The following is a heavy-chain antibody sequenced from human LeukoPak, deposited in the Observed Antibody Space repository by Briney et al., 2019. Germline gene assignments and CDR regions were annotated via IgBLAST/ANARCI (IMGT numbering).Heavy chain of an antibody. J-gene: IGHJ4*02. CDR2: INSDGSST. V-gene: IGHV3-74*01. Sequence: PGGSLRLSCAAFGVTVSGYWMNWVRQAPGKGLVWVARINSDGSSTSYADSVKGRFTISRDNAKNTLYLQMNSLRAEDTAVYYCARSGGDSNVLLWFGEQYYFDYWGQGTLVTVSS. D-gene: IGHD3-10*01. CDR1: GVTVSGYW. CDR3: ARSGGDSNVLLWFGEQYYFDY.